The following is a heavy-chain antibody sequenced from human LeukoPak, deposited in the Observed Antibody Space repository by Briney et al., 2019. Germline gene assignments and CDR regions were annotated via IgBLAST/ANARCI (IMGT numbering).Heavy chain of an antibody. V-gene: IGHV5-51*01. Sequence: HGESLKISCKGSGYIFTSYSIAWVRQMPGKGLEWMGVTYPYVSEIRYSPSFQGQVTISADKSISTAYLQWSSLKASDTAMYYCARPNWARRYFDYWGQGTLVTVSS. CDR1: GYIFTSYS. J-gene: IGHJ4*02. D-gene: IGHD7-27*01. CDR3: ARPNWARRYFDY. CDR2: TYPYVSEI.